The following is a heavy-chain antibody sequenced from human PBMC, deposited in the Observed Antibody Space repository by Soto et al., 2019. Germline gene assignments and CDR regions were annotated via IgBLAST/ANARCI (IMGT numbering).Heavy chain of an antibody. CDR2: IYPGDSDA. CDR1: GFSFTVNW. Sequence: GESLKISCRGSGFSFTVNWIGWVRQMPGAGLEWLAIIYPGDSDARYSPSFQGQVTISADKSTGTAYLQWRSLKASDTAMYYCVRGGTTFMDVWGQGTTVTVSS. J-gene: IGHJ6*02. V-gene: IGHV5-51*01. CDR3: VRGGTTFMDV. D-gene: IGHD4-17*01.